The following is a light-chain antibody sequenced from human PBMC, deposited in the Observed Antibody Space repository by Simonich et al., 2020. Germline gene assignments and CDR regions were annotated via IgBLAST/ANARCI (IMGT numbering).Light chain of an antibody. CDR3: SSYTSSSTLV. J-gene: IGLJ2*01. Sequence: QSALTQPRSVSGSPGQSVTISCTGTSSDVGGYNYVSWYQQHPGKAPKLMIYDVSKQPSGVSNRFSGSKSGNTASLTISGLQAEDEADYYCSSYTSSSTLVFGGGTKLTVL. CDR1: SSDVGGYNY. V-gene: IGLV2-11*01. CDR2: DVS.